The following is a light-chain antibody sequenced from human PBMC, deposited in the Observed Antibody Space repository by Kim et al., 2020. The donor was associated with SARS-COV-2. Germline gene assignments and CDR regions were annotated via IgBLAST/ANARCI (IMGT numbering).Light chain of an antibody. CDR2: KDS. CDR3: QSADSSGTVV. V-gene: IGLV3-25*03. Sequence: VSPRQTTWITCSGDALPKQYAYWYQQKPGQAPVLVIYKDSERPSGIPERFSGSSSGTTVTLTISGVQAEDEADYYCQSADSSGTVVFGGGTQLTVL. J-gene: IGLJ2*01. CDR1: ALPKQY.